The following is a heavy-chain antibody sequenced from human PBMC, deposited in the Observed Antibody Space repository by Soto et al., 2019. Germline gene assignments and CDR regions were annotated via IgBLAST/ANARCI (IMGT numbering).Heavy chain of an antibody. J-gene: IGHJ3*02. D-gene: IGHD4-4*01. CDR2: IYPGDSDT. CDR1: GYSFTTYC. V-gene: IGHV5-51*01. CDR3: ARRFLQYDGFDI. Sequence: GESLKISCKSSGYSFTTYCIGWVLQMPGKGLEWMGIIYPGDSDTRYSPSFQGQVTISADKSISTAYLQWSSLKASDTAMYYCARRFLQYDGFDIWGQGTMVTVSS.